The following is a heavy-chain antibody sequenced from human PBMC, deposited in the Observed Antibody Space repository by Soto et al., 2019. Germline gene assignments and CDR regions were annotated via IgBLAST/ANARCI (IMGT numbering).Heavy chain of an antibody. Sequence: QLQLQESGPGLVKPSETLSLTCTVSGGSISSTSYYWGWIRQPPGKGLEWIGSIYYSGSTYYNPSLKSRVTISVDTSNNQFSLKLSSVTAADTAVFYCARHLRYSGSSGPYFQHWGQGTLVTVSS. D-gene: IGHD6-6*01. CDR2: IYYSGST. V-gene: IGHV4-39*01. CDR3: ARHLRYSGSSGPYFQH. CDR1: GGSISSTSYY. J-gene: IGHJ1*01.